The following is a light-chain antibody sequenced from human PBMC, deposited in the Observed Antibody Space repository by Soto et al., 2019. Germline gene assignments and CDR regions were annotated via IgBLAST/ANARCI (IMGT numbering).Light chain of an antibody. V-gene: IGKV1-5*03. CDR1: QTISSW. CDR3: HQYSVYPWT. J-gene: IGKJ1*01. CDR2: KAS. Sequence: DIQMTQSPSTLSASVGDRVSITCRASQTISSWLAWYQQKPGKAPKLLVYKASSLESGVPSRCSGSASGTEFTLTISSLQPDDYATYYCHQYSVYPWTFGQGTNVDVK.